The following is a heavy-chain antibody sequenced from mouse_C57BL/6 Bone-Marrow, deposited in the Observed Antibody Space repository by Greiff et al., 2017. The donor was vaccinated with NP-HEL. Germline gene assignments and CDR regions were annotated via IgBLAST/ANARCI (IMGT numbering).Heavy chain of an antibody. J-gene: IGHJ2*01. Sequence: QVQLQQSGAELARPGASVKMSCKASGYTFTSYTMHWVKQRPGQGLEWIGYINPSSGYTKYNQKFKDKATLTADKSSSTAYMQLSSLTSEDSAVYYCARETTTVERDYWGQGTTLTVSS. V-gene: IGHV1-4*01. CDR3: ARETTTVERDY. D-gene: IGHD1-1*01. CDR2: INPSSGYT. CDR1: GYTFTSYT.